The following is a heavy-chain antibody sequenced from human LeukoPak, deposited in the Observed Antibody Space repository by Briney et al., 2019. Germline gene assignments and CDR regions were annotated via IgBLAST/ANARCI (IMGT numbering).Heavy chain of an antibody. J-gene: IGHJ4*02. V-gene: IGHV1-46*01. Sequence: ASVKVSCKASGYTFTSYYMHRVRQAPGQGLEWMGIINPSGGSTSYAQKFQGRVTMTRDTSTSTVYMELSSLRSEDTAVYYCARDPYGDYYFDYWGQGTLVTVSS. CDR1: GYTFTSYY. CDR3: ARDPYGDYYFDY. D-gene: IGHD4-17*01. CDR2: INPSGGST.